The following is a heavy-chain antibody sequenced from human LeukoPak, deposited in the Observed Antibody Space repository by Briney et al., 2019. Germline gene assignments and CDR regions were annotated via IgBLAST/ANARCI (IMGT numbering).Heavy chain of an antibody. CDR3: ARELLYGSGSHPPDY. D-gene: IGHD3-10*01. CDR1: GFTFGSYW. Sequence: GGSLRLSCAASGFTFGSYWMSWVRQAPGKGLEWVANIKKDGSEKHYVDSVKGRFAVSRDNAKSSVYLEMNSLRVEDTAVYYCARELLYGSGSHPPDYWGQGTLVTVSS. J-gene: IGHJ4*02. CDR2: IKKDGSEK. V-gene: IGHV3-7*01.